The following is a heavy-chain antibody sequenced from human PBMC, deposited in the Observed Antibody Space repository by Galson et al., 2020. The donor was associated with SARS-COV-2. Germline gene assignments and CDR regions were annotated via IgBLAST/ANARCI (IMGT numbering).Heavy chain of an antibody. V-gene: IGHV3-20*04. Sequence: GGSLRLSCAASGFTFDDYGMSWVRQAPGKGLEWVSGINWNGGSTGYADSVKGRFTISRDNAKNSLYLQMNSLRAEDTALHYCAREPSSGWPPEVYYYMDVWGKGTTVTVSS. CDR2: INWNGGST. CDR1: GFTFDDYG. CDR3: AREPSSGWPPEVYYYMDV. D-gene: IGHD6-19*01. J-gene: IGHJ6*03.